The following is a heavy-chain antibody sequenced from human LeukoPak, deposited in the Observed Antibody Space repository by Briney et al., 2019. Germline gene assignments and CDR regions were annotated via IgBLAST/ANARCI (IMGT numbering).Heavy chain of an antibody. CDR3: ARVTTGGYYNY. V-gene: IGHV4-61*02. J-gene: IGHJ4*02. CDR2: IYTSGST. CDR1: GGSISSGSYY. D-gene: IGHD3-22*01. Sequence: MPSETLSLTCTVSGGSISSGSYYWSWIRQPAGKGLEWIVRIYTSGSTNYNPSLKSRVTISLDTSENHSSLKLSSVTAADTAVYYCARVTTGGYYNYWGQGTLVTVSS.